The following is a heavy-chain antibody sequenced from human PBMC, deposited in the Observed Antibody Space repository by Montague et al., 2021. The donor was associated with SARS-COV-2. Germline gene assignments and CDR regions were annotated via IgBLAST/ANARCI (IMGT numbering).Heavy chain of an antibody. D-gene: IGHD7-27*01. CDR3: VGGPGDPDTFDY. CDR2: IWNDGSKK. J-gene: IGHJ4*02. Sequence: SRSLSFAASGFTYSKYGVHWVRQAPGKGLEWVASIWNDGSKKYHADSVKGRFTISRDNSDNMLYLQMDSLRAEDAAVYYCVGGPGDPDTFDYWGQGTQVTVSS. CDR1: GFTYSKYG. V-gene: IGHV3-33*01.